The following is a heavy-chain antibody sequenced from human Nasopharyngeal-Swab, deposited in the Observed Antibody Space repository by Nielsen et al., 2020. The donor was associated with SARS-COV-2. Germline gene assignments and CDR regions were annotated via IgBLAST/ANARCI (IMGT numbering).Heavy chain of an antibody. Sequence: GGSLRLSCAASGFTFSSYAMHWVRQAPGKGLEWVANIKQDGSEKYYVDSVEGRFTISRDNAKNSLYLQMNSLRAEDTAVYYCARDGLRFLEWLAHDYWGQGTLVTVSS. CDR3: ARDGLRFLEWLAHDY. CDR1: GFTFSSYA. V-gene: IGHV3-7*01. J-gene: IGHJ4*02. CDR2: IKQDGSEK. D-gene: IGHD3-3*01.